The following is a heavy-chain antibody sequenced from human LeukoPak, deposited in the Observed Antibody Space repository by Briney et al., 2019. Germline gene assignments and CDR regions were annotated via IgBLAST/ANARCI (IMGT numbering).Heavy chain of an antibody. Sequence: GGSLRLSCAASGFTVSSNYMSWVRQVPGKGLEWVSVIYSGGSTYYADSVKGRFTISRDNSKNTLYLQMNSLRAEDTAVYYCARGHTSSWYYFDYWGQGTLVTVSS. CDR1: GFTVSSNY. J-gene: IGHJ4*02. D-gene: IGHD6-13*01. CDR2: IYSGGST. CDR3: ARGHTSSWYYFDY. V-gene: IGHV3-66*01.